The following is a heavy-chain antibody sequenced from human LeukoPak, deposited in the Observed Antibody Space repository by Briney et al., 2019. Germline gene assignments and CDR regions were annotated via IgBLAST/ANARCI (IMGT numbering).Heavy chain of an antibody. CDR2: IYYSGST. Sequence: SETLSLTCTVSGGTMSSYYWSWIRQPPGKGLEWIGYIYYSGSTNYNPSLKSRVTMSVDTSKNQFSLKLSSVTAADTAVYYCARGSDDYYYYMDVWGKGTTVTVSS. CDR3: ARGSDDYYYYMDV. J-gene: IGHJ6*03. D-gene: IGHD3-10*01. V-gene: IGHV4-59*01. CDR1: GGTMSSYY.